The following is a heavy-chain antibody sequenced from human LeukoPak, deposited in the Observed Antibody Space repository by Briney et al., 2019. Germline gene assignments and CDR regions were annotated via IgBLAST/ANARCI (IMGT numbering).Heavy chain of an antibody. CDR3: ARGIAASWSYYYYYMDV. J-gene: IGHJ6*03. V-gene: IGHV4-59*08. Sequence: SETLSLTCTVSGGSISSYYWSWIRQPPGKGLEWIGHIYYSGSTNYNPSLKSRVTISVDTSKNQFSLKLSSVTAADTAVYYCARGIAASWSYYYYYMDVWGKGTTVTVSS. CDR2: IYYSGST. CDR1: GGSISSYY. D-gene: IGHD6-13*01.